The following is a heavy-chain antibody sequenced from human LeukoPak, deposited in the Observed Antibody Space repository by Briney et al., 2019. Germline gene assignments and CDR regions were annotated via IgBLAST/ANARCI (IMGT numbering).Heavy chain of an antibody. Sequence: SETLSLTCTVSGGSISSYYWSWIRQPPGKGLEWIGYIYYSGSTNYNPSLKSRVTISVDTSTNQFSLKLSSVTAADTAVYYCASLQFTEYFQHWGQGTLVTVSS. CDR3: ASLQFTEYFQH. CDR2: IYYSGST. CDR1: GGSISSYY. J-gene: IGHJ1*01. D-gene: IGHD5-24*01. V-gene: IGHV4-59*01.